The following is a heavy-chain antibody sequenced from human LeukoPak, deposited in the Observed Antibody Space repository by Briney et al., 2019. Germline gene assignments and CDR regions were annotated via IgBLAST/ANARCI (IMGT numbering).Heavy chain of an antibody. V-gene: IGHV3-48*04. CDR1: GLTFSDYS. D-gene: IGHD5-12*01. J-gene: IGHJ4*02. CDR2: VGISSGNT. Sequence: QPGGSLRLSCAASGLTFSDYSMNWVRQAPGKGLEWISYVGISSGNTKYADSVKGRFTISGDSAKNSVFLQMNSLRVEDTAVYYCARDHRYAFDNWGQGTLVTVSS. CDR3: ARDHRYAFDN.